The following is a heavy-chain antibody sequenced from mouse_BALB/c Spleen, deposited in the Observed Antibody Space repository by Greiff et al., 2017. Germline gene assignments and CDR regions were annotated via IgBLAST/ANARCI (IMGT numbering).Heavy chain of an antibody. J-gene: IGHJ4*01. Sequence: EVQLVESGGGLVKPGGSLKLSCAASGFTFSDYYMYWVRQTPEKRLEWVATISDGGSYTYYPDSVKGRFTISRDNAKNNLYLQMSSLKSEDTAMYYCARGYDYSYAMDYWGQGTSVTVSS. V-gene: IGHV5-4*02. CDR2: ISDGGSYT. CDR3: ARGYDYSYAMDY. D-gene: IGHD2-4*01. CDR1: GFTFSDYY.